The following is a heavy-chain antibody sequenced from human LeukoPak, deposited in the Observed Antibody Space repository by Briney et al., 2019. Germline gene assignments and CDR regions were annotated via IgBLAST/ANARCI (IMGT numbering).Heavy chain of an antibody. CDR2: ITWNSDDM. CDR3: TRVTSWRTGFDS. V-gene: IGHV3-9*01. CDR1: GFSFEAYG. D-gene: IGHD1-1*01. J-gene: IGHJ4*02. Sequence: GGSLRLSCAASGFSFEAYGMYWVRQAPGKGLEWVSGITWNSDDMAYADSVKGRFTISRDNARNFLYLQMNSLIVEDTALYYCTRVTSWRTGFDSWGQGTLVTVSS.